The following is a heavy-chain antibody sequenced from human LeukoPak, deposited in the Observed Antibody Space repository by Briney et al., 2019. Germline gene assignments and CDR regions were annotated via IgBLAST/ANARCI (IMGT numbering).Heavy chain of an antibody. Sequence: SETLSLTCTVSGGSISSSSYYWGWIRQPPGKGLEWIGSIYYSGSTYNNPSLKSRVTISVDTSKNQFSLKLSSVTAADTAVYYCARDVGATPGYFDYWGQGTLVTVSS. CDR1: GGSISSSSYY. CDR2: IYYSGST. CDR3: ARDVGATPGYFDY. V-gene: IGHV4-39*07. D-gene: IGHD1-26*01. J-gene: IGHJ4*02.